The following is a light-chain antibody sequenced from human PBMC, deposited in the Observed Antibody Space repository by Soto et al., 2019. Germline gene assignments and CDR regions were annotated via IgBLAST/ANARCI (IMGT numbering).Light chain of an antibody. J-gene: IGKJ2*01. CDR1: QSLDNW. CDR2: AAY. CDR3: PQAKSFPYA. V-gene: IGKV1-12*01. Sequence: DIQMTQSPSSVSASVGDTVTISCRASQSLDNWLAWYQQKPGNAPRLLIYAAYTLENGVPSRFSGSGSGSDYTRTISSLQPEDFGTYYCPQAKSFPYAFGQGTKVEI.